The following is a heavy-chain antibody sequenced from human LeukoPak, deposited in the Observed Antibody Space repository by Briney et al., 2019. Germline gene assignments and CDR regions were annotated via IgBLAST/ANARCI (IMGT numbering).Heavy chain of an antibody. CDR1: GFTFSSYL. J-gene: IGHJ4*02. CDR2: IKEDGTGK. V-gene: IGHV3-7*04. D-gene: IGHD3-22*01. CDR3: ARGWLLD. Sequence: GGSLRLSCAASGFTFSSYLMSWVRQAPGKGLEWVATIKEDGTGKYYVDSVKGRFTISRDIAKNSLYLQMNSLRAEDTAVYYCARGWLLDWGQGTLVTVSS.